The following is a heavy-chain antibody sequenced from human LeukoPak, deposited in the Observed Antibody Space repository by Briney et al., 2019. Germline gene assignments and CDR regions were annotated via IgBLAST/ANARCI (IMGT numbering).Heavy chain of an antibody. Sequence: GGSLRLSCAASGFTFSSYWMSRVRQAPGKGLEWVANIKQDGSEKYYVDSVKGRFTISRDNAKNSLYLQMNSLRAGDTAVYYCAREGRAALYYDILTGYKTLSPYYFDYWGQGTLVTVSS. CDR3: AREGRAALYYDILTGYKTLSPYYFDY. CDR1: GFTFSSYW. V-gene: IGHV3-7*01. CDR2: IKQDGSEK. J-gene: IGHJ4*02. D-gene: IGHD3-9*01.